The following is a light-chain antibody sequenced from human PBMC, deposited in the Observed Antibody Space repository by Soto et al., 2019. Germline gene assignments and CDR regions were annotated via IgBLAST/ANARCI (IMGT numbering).Light chain of an antibody. CDR2: DAS. CDR1: QSISSW. CDR3: QQYNSYSLT. V-gene: IGKV1-5*01. J-gene: IGKJ4*01. Sequence: DIQMTQSPSTLSASVGYRFTSTCRASQSISSWLAWYQQKPGKAPKLLIYDASSLESGVPSRFSGSGSGTEFTLTISSLQPDDFATYYCQQYNSYSLTFGGGTKVDIK.